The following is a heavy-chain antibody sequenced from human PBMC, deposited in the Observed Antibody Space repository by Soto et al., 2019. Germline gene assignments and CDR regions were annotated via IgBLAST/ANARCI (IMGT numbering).Heavy chain of an antibody. CDR2: IIPIFGTA. CDR1: GGTFSSYA. V-gene: IGHV1-69*13. CDR3: ATTEERLGPTYNWFDP. Sequence: ASVKVSCKASGGTFSSYAISWVRQAPGQGLEWMGGIIPIFGTANYAQKFQGRVTITADESTSTAYMELSGLRSEDTAVYYCATTEERLGPTYNWFDPWGQGTLVTVSS. D-gene: IGHD1-1*01. J-gene: IGHJ5*02.